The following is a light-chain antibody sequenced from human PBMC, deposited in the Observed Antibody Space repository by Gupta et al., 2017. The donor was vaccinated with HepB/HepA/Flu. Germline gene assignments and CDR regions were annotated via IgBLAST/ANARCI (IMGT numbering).Light chain of an antibody. J-gene: IGKJ1*01. CDR3: QQSYSTLLT. CDR1: QSISSY. Sequence: DXQXXXSPXXLSXXVGDRVTITCRASQSISSYLNWYQQKPGKAPKLLIYAASSLQSGVPSRFSGSGSGTDFTLTISSLQPEDFATYYCQQSYSTLLTFGQGTKVEIK. V-gene: IGKV1-39*01. CDR2: AAS.